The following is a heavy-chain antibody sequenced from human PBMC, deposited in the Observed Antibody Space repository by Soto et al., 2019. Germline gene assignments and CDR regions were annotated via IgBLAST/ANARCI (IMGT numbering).Heavy chain of an antibody. V-gene: IGHV4-31*03. D-gene: IGHD2-2*02. Sequence: LSLTCTVSGGSISSGGYYWSWIRQHPGKGLEWIGYIYYSGSTYYNPSLKSRVTISVDTSKNQFSLKLSSVTAADTAVYYCARSFLVVPAAINGVGAFDIWGQGTMVTVSS. CDR1: GGSISSGGYY. CDR2: IYYSGST. CDR3: ARSFLVVPAAINGVGAFDI. J-gene: IGHJ3*02.